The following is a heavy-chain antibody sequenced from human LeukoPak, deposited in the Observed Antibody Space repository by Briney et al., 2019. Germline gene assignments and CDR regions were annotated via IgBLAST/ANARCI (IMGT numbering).Heavy chain of an antibody. D-gene: IGHD2/OR15-2a*01. J-gene: IGHJ4*02. V-gene: IGHV3-23*05. CDR3: AKGVSGPPYYFHF. CDR2: IDRSGTNT. Sequence: GGSLRLSCAASGFTFSDSAMRWVRQAPGKGLEWVSSIDRSGTNTFYADSVKGRFTISRDNSKNTVYLYMVSLRAEHTAMYFWAKGVSGPPYYFHFWGQGNMVTVSS. CDR1: GFTFSDSA.